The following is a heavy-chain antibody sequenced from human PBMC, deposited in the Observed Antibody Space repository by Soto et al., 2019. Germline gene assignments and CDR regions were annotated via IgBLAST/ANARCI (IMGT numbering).Heavy chain of an antibody. CDR2: ITSTGSST. CDR3: AKGAEGYVVSSLDF. Sequence: EVQLLESGGGFVQPGGSLRLSCAASGFTFSNYAMTWVRQAPGKGLEWVSAITSTGSSTYYADSVKGRFTISRDNSKNTLLLQRNSLRAVDTAVYYCAKGAEGYVVSSLDFWGQGTLVSVSS. CDR1: GFTFSNYA. D-gene: IGHD5-12*01. J-gene: IGHJ4*02. V-gene: IGHV3-23*01.